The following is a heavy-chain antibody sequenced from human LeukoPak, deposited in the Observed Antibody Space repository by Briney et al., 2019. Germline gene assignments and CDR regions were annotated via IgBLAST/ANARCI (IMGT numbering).Heavy chain of an antibody. CDR1: GFTFNTYI. Sequence: PGGSLRLSCAASGFTFNTYIMNWVRQAPGKGLEWVSYISSRTGTIYYADSVKGRFTISRDNAKNSLYLQMNSLRAEDTAVYYCARGANYFDYWGQGTLVTVSS. CDR2: ISSRTGTI. CDR3: ARGANYFDY. J-gene: IGHJ4*02. V-gene: IGHV3-48*04.